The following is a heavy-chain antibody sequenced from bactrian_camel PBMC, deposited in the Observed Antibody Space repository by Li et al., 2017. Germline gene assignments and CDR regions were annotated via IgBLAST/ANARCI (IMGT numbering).Heavy chain of an antibody. V-gene: IGHV3S53*01. D-gene: IGHD4*01. J-gene: IGHJ4*01. CDR1: GYIRGYYC. Sequence: HVQLVASGGGSVQAGGSLRLSCVDSGYIRGYYCMGWFRRAPGKEREGVAAIDSDGTTTYAESVKGRFTISRDNAENTLYLQINSLKPEDTAMYYCAADQCGAPIAPLISVTGRTTKEVPWYKYVGQGTQVTVS. CDR2: IDSDGTT.